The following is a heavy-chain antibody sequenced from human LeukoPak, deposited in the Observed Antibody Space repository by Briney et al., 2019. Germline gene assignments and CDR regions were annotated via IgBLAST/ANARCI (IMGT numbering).Heavy chain of an antibody. Sequence: ASVKLSCKASGYTFTSYYMHWVRQAPGQGLEWMGIINPSGGSTSYAQKFQGRVTMTRDTSTSTVYMELSSLRSEDTAVYYCARIDPAAYFDYWGQGTLVTVSS. CDR1: GYTFTSYY. V-gene: IGHV1-46*03. D-gene: IGHD6-13*01. J-gene: IGHJ4*02. CDR3: ARIDPAAYFDY. CDR2: INPSGGST.